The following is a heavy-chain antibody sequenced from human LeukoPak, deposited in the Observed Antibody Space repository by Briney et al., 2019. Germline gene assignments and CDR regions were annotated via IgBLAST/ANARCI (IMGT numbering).Heavy chain of an antibody. V-gene: IGHV3-23*01. J-gene: IGHJ4*02. CDR3: AKDPIFSGSYGVFAS. Sequence: GGSLRLSCAASGFTFSSCAMSWVRQAPGKGLEWVSTFIDSGNSLYYADSVEGRFTISRDNSKNTLYLQMNSLRAGDTAVYYCAKDPIFSGSYGVFASWGQGTLVTVSS. D-gene: IGHD1-26*01. CDR2: FIDSGNSL. CDR1: GFTFSSCA.